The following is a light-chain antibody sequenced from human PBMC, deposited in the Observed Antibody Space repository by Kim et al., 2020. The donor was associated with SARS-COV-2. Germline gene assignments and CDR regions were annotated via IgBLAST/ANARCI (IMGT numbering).Light chain of an antibody. J-gene: IGLJ3*02. CDR3: LAWDSSTAV. V-gene: IGLV3-1*01. CDR2: QDS. CDR1: KLGNKY. Sequence: SYELTQPPAVSVSPGQTATITCSADKLGNKYASWYQLRPGQSPLLVIYQDSKRPSGIPERFSGSNSGNPATLTISETQAMDEADYYCLAWDSSTAVFCGG.